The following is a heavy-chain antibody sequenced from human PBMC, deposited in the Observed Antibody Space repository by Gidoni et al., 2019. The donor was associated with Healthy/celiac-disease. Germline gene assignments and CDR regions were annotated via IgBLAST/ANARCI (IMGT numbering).Heavy chain of an antibody. CDR3: ARDLGYCTNGVCYYYYGMDV. D-gene: IGHD2-8*01. CDR2: IWYDGSNK. J-gene: IGHJ6*02. CDR1: GFTFSSYG. V-gene: IGHV3-33*01. Sequence: QVQLVESGGGVVQPGRSLRLSCAASGFTFSSYGMPWVRQAPGKGLEWVAVIWYDGSNKYYADSVKGRFTISRDNSKNTLYLQRNSLRAEDTAVYYCARDLGYCTNGVCYYYYGMDVWGQGTTVTVSS.